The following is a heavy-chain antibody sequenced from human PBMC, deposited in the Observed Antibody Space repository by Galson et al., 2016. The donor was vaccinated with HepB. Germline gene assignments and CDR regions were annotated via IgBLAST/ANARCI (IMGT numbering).Heavy chain of an antibody. CDR2: INQAGIEK. J-gene: IGHJ5*02. V-gene: IGHV3-7*01. CDR1: GFTFSSYW. D-gene: IGHD4-17*01. Sequence: SLRLSCATSGFTFSSYWMTWVRQAPGKGLEWVANINQAGIEKYYVGSVEGRFTISRDNAKNTLYLQMDSLRAEDTAVYYCARSGEPSWGQGTLVTVSS. CDR3: ARSGEPS.